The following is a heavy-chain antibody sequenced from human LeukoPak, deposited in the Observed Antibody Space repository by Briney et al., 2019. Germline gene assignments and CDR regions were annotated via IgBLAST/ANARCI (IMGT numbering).Heavy chain of an antibody. J-gene: IGHJ4*02. D-gene: IGHD6-13*01. CDR3: ARVYRSSWYDY. V-gene: IGHV4-30-4*08. Sequence: PSQTLSLTCTVSGGSISSGDYYWSWIRQPPGKGLEWIGEINHSGSTNYNPSLKSRVTISVDTSKNQFSLKLSSVTAADTAVYYCARVYRSSWYDYWGQGTLVTVSS. CDR2: INHSGST. CDR1: GGSISSGDYY.